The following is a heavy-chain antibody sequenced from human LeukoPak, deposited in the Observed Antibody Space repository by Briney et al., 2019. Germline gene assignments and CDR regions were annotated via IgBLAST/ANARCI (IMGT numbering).Heavy chain of an antibody. Sequence: GESLKISCKGSGYSFTSYWIGWVRQMPGKGLEWMGIIYPGDSDTRYSPSFQGQVTISADKSISTAYLQWSNLKASDTAMYYCARQDYHGSGSLYDMDVWGQGTTVTVSS. J-gene: IGHJ6*02. D-gene: IGHD3-10*01. CDR1: GYSFTSYW. CDR2: IYPGDSDT. CDR3: ARQDYHGSGSLYDMDV. V-gene: IGHV5-51*01.